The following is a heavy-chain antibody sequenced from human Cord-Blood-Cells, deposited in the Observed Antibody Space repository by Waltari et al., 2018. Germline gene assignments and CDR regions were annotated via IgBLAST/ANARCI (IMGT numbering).Heavy chain of an antibody. CDR3: ARGGGHCSSTSCYRDAFDI. Sequence: QVQLVQSGAEVKKPGSSVKVSCKASGGTFSSYAISWVRQAPGQGTEWMGGIIPIFGTANYAQKCQGRVTITTDESTSTAYMELSSLRSEDTAVYYCARGGGHCSSTSCYRDAFDIWGQGTMVTVSS. CDR2: IIPIFGTA. J-gene: IGHJ3*02. D-gene: IGHD2-2*01. V-gene: IGHV1-69*01. CDR1: GGTFSSYA.